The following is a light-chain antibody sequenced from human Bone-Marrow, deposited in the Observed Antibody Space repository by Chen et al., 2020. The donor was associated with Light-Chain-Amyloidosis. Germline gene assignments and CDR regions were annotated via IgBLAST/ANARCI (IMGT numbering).Light chain of an antibody. CDR3: QSYDNSLDPAHVV. V-gene: IGLV1-40*01. J-gene: IGLJ2*01. Sequence: SVLTQPPSVSGAPGQTVLLSCSGTSSNIGAGYDVHWYQPLPGAAPQLLIYDKTKRPSRVPDRFSGSKSGTSASLAIAGLQAEDEADYCCQSYDNSLDPAHVVFGGGTKVAVL. CDR1: SSNIGAGYD. CDR2: DKT.